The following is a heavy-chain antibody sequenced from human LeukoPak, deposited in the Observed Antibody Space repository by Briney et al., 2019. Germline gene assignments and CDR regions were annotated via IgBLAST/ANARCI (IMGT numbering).Heavy chain of an antibody. CDR3: AKIREAYCGGDCYSVPDDY. CDR2: IRYDGSNK. CDR1: GFTFSSYG. J-gene: IGHJ4*02. Sequence: PGGSLGLSCAASGFTFSSYGMHWVRQTPGKGLEWVAFIRYDGSNKYYADSVKGRFTITRDNSKNTLYLQMNSLRAEDTAVYYCAKIREAYCGGDCYSVPDDYWGQGMLVIVSS. D-gene: IGHD2-21*02. V-gene: IGHV3-30*02.